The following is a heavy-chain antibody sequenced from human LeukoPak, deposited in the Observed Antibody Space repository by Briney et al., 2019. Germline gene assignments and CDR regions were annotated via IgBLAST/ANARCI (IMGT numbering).Heavy chain of an antibody. Sequence: VGSLRLSCAASGFTFNDYWMHWVRQAPGKGLVCVSRINDDASRIFYADSVKGRFTISRDNSQKTLYLQMNSLRADDTAVYYCVRGALASCGGGRCHGIFDNWGQGILVTVSS. CDR3: VRGALASCGGGRCHGIFDN. V-gene: IGHV3-74*01. CDR2: INDDASRI. J-gene: IGHJ4*02. CDR1: GFTFNDYW. D-gene: IGHD2-21*01.